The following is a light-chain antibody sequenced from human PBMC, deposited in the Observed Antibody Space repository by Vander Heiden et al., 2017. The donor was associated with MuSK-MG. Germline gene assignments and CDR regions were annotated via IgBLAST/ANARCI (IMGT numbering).Light chain of an antibody. Sequence: DIQMTQSPSSLSASVGDRVTITCRASQSISSYLNWYQQKPGKAPKLLIYAASSLQSGLPSRFSGSGSATDFTLTISSLQPEDFATYYCQQSYSTPLTFGGGTRLXIK. CDR1: QSISSY. CDR2: AAS. J-gene: IGKJ4*01. V-gene: IGKV1-39*01. CDR3: QQSYSTPLT.